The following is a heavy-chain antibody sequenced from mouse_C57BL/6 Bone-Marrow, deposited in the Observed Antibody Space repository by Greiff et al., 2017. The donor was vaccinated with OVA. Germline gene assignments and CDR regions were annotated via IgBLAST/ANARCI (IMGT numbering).Heavy chain of an antibody. D-gene: IGHD2-3*01. Sequence: QVQLQQSGAELARPGASVKLSCKASGYTFTSYGISWVKQRTGQGLEWIGEIYPRSGNNYYNEKFKGKATLTADKSSSTAYMELRSLTAEDAAVYFCARRGDGFAYWGQGTLVTVSA. CDR1: GYTFTSYG. CDR2: IYPRSGNN. V-gene: IGHV1-81*01. CDR3: ARRGDGFAY. J-gene: IGHJ3*01.